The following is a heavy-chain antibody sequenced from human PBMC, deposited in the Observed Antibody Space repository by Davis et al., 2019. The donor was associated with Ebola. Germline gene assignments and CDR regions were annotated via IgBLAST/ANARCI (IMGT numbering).Heavy chain of an antibody. V-gene: IGHV3-7*01. CDR1: GFTFSSYW. CDR3: ARESVLRFLEWLLPPIFFDY. J-gene: IGHJ4*02. Sequence: GGSLRLSCAASGFTFSSYWMSWVRQAPGKGLEWVANIKQDGSEKYYVDSVKGRFTISRDNAKNSLYLQMNSLIAEDTAVYYCARESVLRFLEWLLPPIFFDYWGQGTLVTVSS. D-gene: IGHD3-3*01. CDR2: IKQDGSEK.